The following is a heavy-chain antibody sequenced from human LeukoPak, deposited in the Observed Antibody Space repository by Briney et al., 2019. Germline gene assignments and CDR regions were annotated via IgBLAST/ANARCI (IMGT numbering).Heavy chain of an antibody. V-gene: IGHV3-30*03. D-gene: IGHD3-16*01. J-gene: IGHJ4*02. CDR3: ASARGGY. Sequence: PGGSLRLSCAASGFTFSSYGMHWVRQAPGKGLEWVAVISYDGSNKYYADSVKGRFTISRDNSKNTLYLQMGSLRTEDMAVYYCASARGGYWGQGTLVTVSS. CDR2: ISYDGSNK. CDR1: GFTFSSYG.